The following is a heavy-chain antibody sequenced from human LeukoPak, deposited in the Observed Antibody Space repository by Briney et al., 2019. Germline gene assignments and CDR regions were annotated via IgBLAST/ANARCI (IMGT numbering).Heavy chain of an antibody. CDR3: TRAASSGPLFTYHMDV. CDR2: INHSGST. CDR1: GGSFSGYY. D-gene: IGHD3-22*01. V-gene: IGHV4-34*01. Sequence: SEALSLTCAVYGGSFSGYYWSWIRQPPGKGLEWIGEINHSGSTNYNPSLKSRVTISVDTSKNQFSLKLTSVTAADTAVYYCTRAASSGPLFTYHMDVWGKGTTVTVSS. J-gene: IGHJ6*03.